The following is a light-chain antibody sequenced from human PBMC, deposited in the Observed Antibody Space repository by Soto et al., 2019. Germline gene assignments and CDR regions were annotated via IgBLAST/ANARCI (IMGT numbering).Light chain of an antibody. V-gene: IGKV3-20*01. CDR2: GAS. CDR3: QQYGSSRT. CDR1: QSVSSSY. J-gene: IGKJ1*01. Sequence: EIVLTQSPGTLSLSPGERATLSCRASQSVSSSYLAWYQQKPGQAPRLLIYGASSRATGIPDRFSGSGSGTEFTLSISSLEPEDFAVYYCQQYGSSRTFGQGTKVEI.